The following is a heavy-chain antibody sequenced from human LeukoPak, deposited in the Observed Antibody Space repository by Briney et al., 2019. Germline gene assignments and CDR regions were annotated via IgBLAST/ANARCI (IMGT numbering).Heavy chain of an antibody. V-gene: IGHV4-39*07. CDR3: ARDASGSYYIF. J-gene: IGHJ4*02. D-gene: IGHD3-10*01. Sequence: SETLSLTCTVSGGSIRRSSYYWGWIRQPPGKGLEWIGSIYYSGSTYYNPSLKSRVTISVDTSKNQFSLKLSSVTAADTAVYYCARDASGSYYIFWGQGTLVTVSS. CDR1: GGSIRRSSYY. CDR2: IYYSGST.